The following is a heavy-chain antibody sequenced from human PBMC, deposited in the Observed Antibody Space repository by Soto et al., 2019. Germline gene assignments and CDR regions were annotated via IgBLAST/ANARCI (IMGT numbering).Heavy chain of an antibody. Sequence: SETLSLTCTVSGGSISSSSYYWGWIRQPPGKGLEWIGSIYYSGSTYYNPSLKSRVTISVDTSKNQFSLKLSSVTAADTAVYYCARTGDRTSWEGWFDPWGHRTLVTVSS. CDR1: GGSISSSSYY. J-gene: IGHJ5*02. V-gene: IGHV4-39*01. CDR2: IYYSGST. CDR3: ARTGDRTSWEGWFDP. D-gene: IGHD6-13*01.